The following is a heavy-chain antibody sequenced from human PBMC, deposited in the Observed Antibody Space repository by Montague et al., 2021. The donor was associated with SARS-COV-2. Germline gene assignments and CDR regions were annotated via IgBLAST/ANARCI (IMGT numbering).Heavy chain of an antibody. D-gene: IGHD3-16*02. Sequence: SETLSLTCTFSGASRSTKHYYWGWIRQPPGKGLEWIGSISYSATSYSNPSLKSRVTMSVDTSRNQLSLNLSSVTVADTAVYYCARLGITLGGVIVIRYYFDFWGQGTMVTVSS. CDR2: ISYSATS. CDR3: ARLGITLGGVIVIRYYFDF. CDR1: GASRSTKHYY. J-gene: IGHJ3*01. V-gene: IGHV4-39*01.